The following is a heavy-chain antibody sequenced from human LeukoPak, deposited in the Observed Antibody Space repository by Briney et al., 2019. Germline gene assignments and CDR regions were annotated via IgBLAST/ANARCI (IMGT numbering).Heavy chain of an antibody. Sequence: SETLSLTCTVSGGSISSYYWNWIRQPPGKGLESIGYIYYSGSTNYNPSLKGRVTISVDTSKNQFSLKLSSVTAADTAVYYCAKDVQRGSSPTDYWGQGTLVTVSS. CDR1: GGSISSYY. D-gene: IGHD1-26*01. V-gene: IGHV4-59*01. J-gene: IGHJ4*02. CDR2: IYYSGST. CDR3: AKDVQRGSSPTDY.